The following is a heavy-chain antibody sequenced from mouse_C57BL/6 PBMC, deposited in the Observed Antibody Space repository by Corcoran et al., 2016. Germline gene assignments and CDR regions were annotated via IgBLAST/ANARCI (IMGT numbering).Heavy chain of an antibody. V-gene: IGHV14-2*01. J-gene: IGHJ2*01. CDR2: IDPEDGET. Sequence: EVQLQQSGAELVKPGDSVKLSCTASGFNIKEFYMHWVKQGTEQGLGCIGRIDPEDGETKYAPKFQGKATITADTSSNTAYLQLSSLTSEDTAVYDRAPHDYDGRHNYWGQSTTLTVSS. CDR3: APHDYDGRHNY. CDR1: GFNIKEFY. D-gene: IGHD2-4*01.